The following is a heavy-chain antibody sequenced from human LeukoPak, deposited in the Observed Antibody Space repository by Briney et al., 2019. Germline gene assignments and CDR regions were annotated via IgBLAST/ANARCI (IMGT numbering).Heavy chain of an antibody. J-gene: IGHJ3*02. CDR3: ARDDYSSYDREDAFDI. CDR1: GGSISSYY. CDR2: IYYSGST. Sequence: RTSETLSLTCTVSGGSISSYYWSWIRQPPGKGLEWIGYIYYSGSTNYNPSLKSRVTISVDTSKNQFSLKLSSVTAADTAVYYCARDDYSSYDREDAFDIWGQGTMVTVSS. D-gene: IGHD4-11*01. V-gene: IGHV4-59*01.